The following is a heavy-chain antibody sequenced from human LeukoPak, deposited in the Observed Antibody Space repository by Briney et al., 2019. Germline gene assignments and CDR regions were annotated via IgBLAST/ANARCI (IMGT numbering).Heavy chain of an antibody. V-gene: IGHV4-30-2*01. CDR1: GGSISSGGYS. J-gene: IGHJ4*02. D-gene: IGHD3-22*01. CDR3: RGYYYDSSGYFDY. CDR2: IYHSGST. Sequence: PSETLSLTCAVSGGSISSGGYSWSWIRQPPGKGLEWIGYIYHSGSTYYSPSLKSRVTISVDRSKNQFSLKLSSVTAADTAVYYCRGYYYDSSGYFDYWGQGTLVTVSS.